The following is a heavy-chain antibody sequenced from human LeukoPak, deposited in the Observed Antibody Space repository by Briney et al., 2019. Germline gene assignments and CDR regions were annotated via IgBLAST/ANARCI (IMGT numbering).Heavy chain of an antibody. V-gene: IGHV1-18*01. CDR1: GYTFTSYG. D-gene: IGHD3-10*01. CDR2: ISAYNGNT. Sequence: ASVKVSCKASGYTFTSYGISWVRQAPGQALEWMGWISAYNGNTNYAQKLQGRVTMTTDTSTSTAYMELRSLRSDDTAVYYCARSLYYYGSGSYPRGDYWGQGTLVTVSS. CDR3: ARSLYYYGSGSYPRGDY. J-gene: IGHJ4*02.